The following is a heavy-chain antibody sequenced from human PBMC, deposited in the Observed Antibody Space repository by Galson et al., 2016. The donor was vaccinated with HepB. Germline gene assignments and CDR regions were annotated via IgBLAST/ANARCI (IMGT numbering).Heavy chain of an antibody. D-gene: IGHD2-8*02. V-gene: IGHV4-4*02. CDR1: EFTIPFSNVW. CDR3: APLGYCTGGVCHSVI. CDR2: IFHTGRT. J-gene: IGHJ4*02. Sequence: SLRLSCAASEFTIPFSNVWMTWVRQAPGKGLEWIGEIFHTGRTNYNPSLKGRVTISLDKSKNQFSLNLRSVTAADTAIYYCAPLGYCTGGVCHSVIWSQGTLVTVSS.